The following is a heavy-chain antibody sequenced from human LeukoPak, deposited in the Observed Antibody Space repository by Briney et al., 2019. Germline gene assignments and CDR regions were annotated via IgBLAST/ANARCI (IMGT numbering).Heavy chain of an antibody. CDR3: ARPPLGYCTGGSCSFDP. V-gene: IGHV3-48*04. Sequence: GGSLRLSCAASGFTFSSYNMNWVRQAPGKGLEWVSYISSSSSTIYYADSVRGRFTISRDNAKNSLYLQMSNLRGEDTAVYYCARPPLGYCTGGSCSFDPWGQGTLVTVSS. CDR1: GFTFSSYN. J-gene: IGHJ5*02. D-gene: IGHD2-15*01. CDR2: ISSSSSTI.